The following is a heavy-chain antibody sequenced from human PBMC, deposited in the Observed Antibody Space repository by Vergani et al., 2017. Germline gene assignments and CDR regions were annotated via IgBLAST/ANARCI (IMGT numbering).Heavy chain of an antibody. CDR3: AHARRGSGWGYYFDY. CDR1: GGSISSYY. V-gene: IGHV4-59*01. J-gene: IGHJ4*02. CDR2: IYYSGST. D-gene: IGHD6-19*01. Sequence: QVQLQESGPGLVKPSETLSLTCTVSGGSISSYYWSWIRQPPGKGLEWIGYIYYSGSTNYNPSLKSRVTISVDTSKNQFSLKLSSVTAADTAVYYWAHARRGSGWGYYFDYWGQGTLVTVSS.